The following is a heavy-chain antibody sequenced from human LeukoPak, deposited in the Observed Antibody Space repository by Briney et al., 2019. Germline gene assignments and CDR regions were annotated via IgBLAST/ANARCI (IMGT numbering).Heavy chain of an antibody. V-gene: IGHV1-69*05. J-gene: IGHJ5*02. D-gene: IGHD6-13*01. CDR2: IIPIFGTA. CDR1: AGAFSSCA. CDR3: ARDIASSSWYRGSWFDP. Sequence: GASVKVSCKASAGAFSSCANSWVRQAPGQGHEWMGRIIPIFGTANYAQKVQGRVTITTDESTSTAYMERSSLRSEDTAVYYCARDIASSSWYRGSWFDPWGQGTLVTVSS.